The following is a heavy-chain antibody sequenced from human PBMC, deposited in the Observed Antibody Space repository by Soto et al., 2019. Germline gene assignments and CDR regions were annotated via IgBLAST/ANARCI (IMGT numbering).Heavy chain of an antibody. CDR2: ISGSGGNS. J-gene: IGHJ4*02. Sequence: GGSLRLSCSASGFIFSSYGMSWVRQAPGKGLEWVSGISGSGGNSYYADSVKGRFTTSRDNSKNTLYLQMNSLRAEDTAVYYCAKIGGYSYRYVDYWGQGILVTVSS. D-gene: IGHD5-18*01. CDR3: AKIGGYSYRYVDY. CDR1: GFIFSSYG. V-gene: IGHV3-23*01.